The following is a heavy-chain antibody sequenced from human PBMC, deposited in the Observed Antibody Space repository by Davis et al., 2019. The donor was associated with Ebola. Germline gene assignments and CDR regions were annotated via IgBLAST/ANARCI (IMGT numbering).Heavy chain of an antibody. J-gene: IGHJ5*02. V-gene: IGHV3-48*04. CDR2: ISSSGSTI. CDR3: ARVYGT. CDR1: GFTFSSYS. D-gene: IGHD2-2*02. Sequence: GESLKISCAASGFTFSSYSMNWVRQAPGKGLEWVSYISSSGSTIYYADSVKGRFTISRDNAKNTLSLQMSSLRAEDTAVYYCARVYGTWGQGTLVTVSS.